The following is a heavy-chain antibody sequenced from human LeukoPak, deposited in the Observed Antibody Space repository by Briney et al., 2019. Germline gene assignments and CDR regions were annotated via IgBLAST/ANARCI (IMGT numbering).Heavy chain of an antibody. D-gene: IGHD4-17*01. CDR1: GFTFSDYY. J-gene: IGHJ6*03. Sequence: GSLRLSCAASGFTFSDYYMSWIRQPPGKGLEWIGEINHSGSTNYNPSLKSRVTISVDTSKNQFSLKLSSVTAADTAVYYCARGYGDSAYYYYYMDVWGKGTTVTISS. V-gene: IGHV4-34*01. CDR2: INHSGST. CDR3: ARGYGDSAYYYYYMDV.